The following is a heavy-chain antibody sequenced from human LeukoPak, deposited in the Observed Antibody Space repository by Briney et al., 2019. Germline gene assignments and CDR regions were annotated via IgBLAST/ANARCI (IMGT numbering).Heavy chain of an antibody. CDR2: IPYDGSNK. J-gene: IGHJ3*02. CDR3: AKGSLVGGTSRAFDM. CDR1: GFTFSTYG. D-gene: IGHD1-26*01. Sequence: GGSLRLSCAASGFTFSTYGMHWVRQAPGKGLEWVAFIPYDGSNKYYADSLKGRFTISRDNSKNTLYLQMNSLRAEDAAVYYCAKGSLVGGTSRAFDMWGQGTMVTVSS. V-gene: IGHV3-30*02.